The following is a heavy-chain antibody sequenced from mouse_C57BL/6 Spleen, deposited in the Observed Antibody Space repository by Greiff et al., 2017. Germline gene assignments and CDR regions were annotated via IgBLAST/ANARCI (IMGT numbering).Heavy chain of an antibody. CDR3: SSYGNWGMDY. D-gene: IGHD2-1*01. J-gene: IGHJ4*01. CDR2: ISGGGGNT. CDR1: GFTFGSYT. V-gene: IGHV5-9*01. Sequence: EVQRVESGGGLVKPGGSLKLSCAASGFTFGSYTMSWVRQTPEKRLEWVATISGGGGNTYYPDSVKGRFTISRDNAKNTLYLQMSSLRSEDTALYYCSSYGNWGMDYWGQGTSVTVSS.